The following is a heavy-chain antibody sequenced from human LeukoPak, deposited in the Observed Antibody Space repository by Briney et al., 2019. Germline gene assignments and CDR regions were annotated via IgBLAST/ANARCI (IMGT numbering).Heavy chain of an antibody. CDR3: AKRSNFWTGYLDY. Sequence: GKSLRLSCTASKFTFSNYAMSWVRQAPGKGLEWVSVISGSGGSTYYADSVKGRFTISRDNSKDTLFLQMNSLRTEDTAVYYCAKRSNFWTGYLDYWGQGTLVTVSS. D-gene: IGHD3/OR15-3a*01. J-gene: IGHJ4*02. V-gene: IGHV3-23*01. CDR1: KFTFSNYA. CDR2: ISGSGGST.